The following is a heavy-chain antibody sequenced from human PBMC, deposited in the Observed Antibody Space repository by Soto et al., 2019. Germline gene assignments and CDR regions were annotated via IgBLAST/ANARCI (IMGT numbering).Heavy chain of an antibody. D-gene: IGHD1-1*01. CDR1: GYTFTDTF. CDR2: INPNLGNT. V-gene: IGHV1-2*02. Sequence: QVQLVQSGAEMKRPGASVKVSCKASGYTFTDTFIHWVRQAPGQRPEWLGWINPNLGNTHYSRKFQGRVTFTRDTSVTTVYMELAGLESDDSAFYFCARTLPTTVLGFDYWGQGTLVTVSS. CDR3: ARTLPTTVLGFDY. J-gene: IGHJ4*02.